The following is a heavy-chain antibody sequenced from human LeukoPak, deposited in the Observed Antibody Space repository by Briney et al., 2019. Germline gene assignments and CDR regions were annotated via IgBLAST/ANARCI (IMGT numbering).Heavy chain of an antibody. CDR3: ARVNYYDSSGYYPDDAFDI. D-gene: IGHD3-22*01. V-gene: IGHV5-51*01. CDR2: IYPGDSDT. Sequence: HGESLKISCKGSGYSFTSYWIGWVRQMPGKGLEWMGIIYPGDSDTRYSPSFQGQVTISADKSISTAYLQWSSLKASDTAMYYCARVNYYDSSGYYPDDAFDIWGQGTMVTVSS. CDR1: GYSFTSYW. J-gene: IGHJ3*02.